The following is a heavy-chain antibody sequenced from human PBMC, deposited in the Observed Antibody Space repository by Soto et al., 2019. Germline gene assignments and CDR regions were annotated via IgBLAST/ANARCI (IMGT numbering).Heavy chain of an antibody. CDR3: ARSGDLRIGYYYYMDV. D-gene: IGHD7-27*01. V-gene: IGHV3-53*04. J-gene: IGHJ6*03. Sequence: AGGSLRLSCAASGVTGISNYMSWVRQAPGKGLEWVSVIYSGGSTYYADSVKGRFTISRHNSKNTLYLQMNSLRAEDTAVYYCARSGDLRIGYYYYMDVWGKGTTVTVSS. CDR2: IYSGGST. CDR1: GVTGISNY.